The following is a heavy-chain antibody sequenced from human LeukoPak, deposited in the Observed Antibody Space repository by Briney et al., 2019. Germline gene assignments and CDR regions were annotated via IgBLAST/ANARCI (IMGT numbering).Heavy chain of an antibody. CDR2: ISYDGSNK. CDR1: GFSFSNYG. V-gene: IGHV3-30*19. Sequence: TGRSLRLSCAASGFSFSNYGMHWVRQAPGKGLEWVAVISYDGSNKYYADSVKGRFTISRDNSKNTLYLQMNSLRAEDTAVYYCARVDRGYSGWGGWYFDLWGRGTLVTVSS. CDR3: ARVDRGYSGWGGWYFDL. J-gene: IGHJ2*01. D-gene: IGHD5-12*01.